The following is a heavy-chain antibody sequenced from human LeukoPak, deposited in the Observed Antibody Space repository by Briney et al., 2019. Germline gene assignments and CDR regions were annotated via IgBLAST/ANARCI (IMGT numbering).Heavy chain of an antibody. J-gene: IGHJ4*02. Sequence: GGSLRLSCTASGFTFSSYVMTWVRQAPGKGLEWVSVISGSGDTTYYAASVKGRFTISRDNSKNTLYLQMNSLRAEDTAVYYCAEAPRDGYNFFGYWGQGTLVTVSS. D-gene: IGHD5-24*01. CDR1: GFTFSSYV. V-gene: IGHV3-23*01. CDR3: AEAPRDGYNFFGY. CDR2: ISGSGDTT.